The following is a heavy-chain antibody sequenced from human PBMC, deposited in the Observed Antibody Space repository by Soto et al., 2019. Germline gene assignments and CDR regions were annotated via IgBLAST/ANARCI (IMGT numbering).Heavy chain of an antibody. D-gene: IGHD3-3*01. V-gene: IGHV3-15*01. CDR3: SAHLADFFPLYY. CDR1: GFSFSNAW. Sequence: EVQLVESGGDFVKPGGSLRVSCAVSGFSFSNAWMSWVRQAPGKGLEWVGRIKSRADGGTTDYTAPVKGRFTISRDDSKNTVFLQMNSLKTDYTAVYYCSAHLADFFPLYYWGHGTLVTVSS. J-gene: IGHJ4*01. CDR2: IKSRADGGTT.